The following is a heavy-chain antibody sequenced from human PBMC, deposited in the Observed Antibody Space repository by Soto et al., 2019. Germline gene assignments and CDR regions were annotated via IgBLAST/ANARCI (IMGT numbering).Heavy chain of an antibody. V-gene: IGHV4-59*01. J-gene: IGHJ4*02. D-gene: IGHD6-19*01. CDR1: GGSISSYY. CDR2: IYYSGST. CDR3: ARDQRSSGWYEGFDY. Sequence: QVQLQESGPGLVKPSETLSLTCTVSGGSISSYYWSWIRQPPGKGLEWIGYIYYSGSTNYNPSLKSRVTISVDTSKNQFSLKLSSVTAADTAVYYCARDQRSSGWYEGFDYWGQGTLVTVSS.